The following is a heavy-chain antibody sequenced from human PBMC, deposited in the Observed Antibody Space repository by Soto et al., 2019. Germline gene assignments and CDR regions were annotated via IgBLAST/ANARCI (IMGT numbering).Heavy chain of an antibody. J-gene: IGHJ4*02. CDR1: GGSISSYY. Sequence: PSETLSLTCTVSGGSISSYYWSWIRQPPGKGLEWIGYIYYSGSTNYNPSLKSRVTISVDTSKNQFPLKLSSVTAADTAVYYCARTPYGDPLHFDYWGQGTLVTVSS. CDR3: ARTPYGDPLHFDY. CDR2: IYYSGST. V-gene: IGHV4-59*01. D-gene: IGHD4-17*01.